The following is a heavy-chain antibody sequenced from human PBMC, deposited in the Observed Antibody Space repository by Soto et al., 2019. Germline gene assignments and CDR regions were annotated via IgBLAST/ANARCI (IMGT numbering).Heavy chain of an antibody. Sequence: EVQLLESGGGWIQPGGSLRLSCAASGFSFSNYSMNWVRQAPGKGLEWVSFISGSGGTTDYADSVRGRFRLSRDNSKSTVDLEMNSLRTEDTAVYFCAKGRSALPIFDYWGQGVMVTVSS. CDR3: AKGRSALPIFDY. CDR1: GFSFSNYS. CDR2: ISGSGGTT. V-gene: IGHV3-23*01. J-gene: IGHJ4*02.